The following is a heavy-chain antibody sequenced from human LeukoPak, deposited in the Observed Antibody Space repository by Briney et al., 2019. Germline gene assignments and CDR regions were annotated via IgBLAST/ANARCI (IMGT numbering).Heavy chain of an antibody. Sequence: GGSLRLSCAASGFTFSSYGMPWVRQAPGKGLEWVAVIWYDGSNKYYADSVKGRFTISRDNAKNSLYLQMNSLRAEDTAVYYCARGWDYARYFDYWGQGTLVTVSS. J-gene: IGHJ4*02. V-gene: IGHV3-33*01. CDR2: IWYDGSNK. CDR3: ARGWDYARYFDY. CDR1: GFTFSSYG. D-gene: IGHD2-2*01.